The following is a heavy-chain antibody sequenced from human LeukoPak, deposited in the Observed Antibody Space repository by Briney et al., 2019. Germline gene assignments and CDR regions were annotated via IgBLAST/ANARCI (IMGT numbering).Heavy chain of an antibody. CDR3: ARPTAVGATPRAFDI. CDR1: GFTFSSYE. V-gene: IGHV3-48*03. Sequence: GGSLRLSCSASGFTFSSYEMNWVRQAPGKGLEWVSYMSSSGGTIYYADSVKGRFTISRDNAKSSLYLQMNSLRVEDTAVYYCARPTAVGATPRAFDIWGQGTMVTVSS. D-gene: IGHD1-26*01. CDR2: MSSSGGTI. J-gene: IGHJ3*02.